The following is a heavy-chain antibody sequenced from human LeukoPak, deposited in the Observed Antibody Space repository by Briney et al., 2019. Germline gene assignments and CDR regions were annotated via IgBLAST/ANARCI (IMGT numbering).Heavy chain of an antibody. J-gene: IGHJ4*02. CDR2: IDSNGNST. CDR3: AREGSSYSGYDY. D-gene: IGHD5-12*01. Sequence: GGSLTLSCAAPGFTFSSYWMHWVRQAPGKGLVWVSRIDSNGNSTTYADSVKGRFTISRDNAKNTLYLQMNSLRAEDTAVYYCAREGSSYSGYDYWGQGTLVTVSS. CDR1: GFTFSSYW. V-gene: IGHV3-74*01.